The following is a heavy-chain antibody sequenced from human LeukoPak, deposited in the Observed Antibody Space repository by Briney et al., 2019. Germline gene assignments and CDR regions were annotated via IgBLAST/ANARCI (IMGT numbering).Heavy chain of an antibody. V-gene: IGHV4-39*01. Sequence: RTSETLSLTCTVSGGSISSSSYYWGWIRQPPGKGLEWIGSIYYSGSTYYNPSLKSRVTISVDTSKNQFSLKLSSVTAADTAVYYCARHPYSNYWGYYYYYMDVWGKGTTVTVSS. J-gene: IGHJ6*03. D-gene: IGHD4-11*01. CDR2: IYYSGST. CDR1: GGSISSSSYY. CDR3: ARHPYSNYWGYYYYYMDV.